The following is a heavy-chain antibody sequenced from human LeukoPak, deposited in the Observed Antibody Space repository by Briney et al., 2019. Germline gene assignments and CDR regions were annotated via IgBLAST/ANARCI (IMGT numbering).Heavy chain of an antibody. D-gene: IGHD2-8*01. J-gene: IGHJ4*02. CDR2: ISSSSSYI. V-gene: IGHV3-21*01. CDR3: AKEYCSNSVCHSLDY. CDR1: GFTFGSYS. Sequence: PGGSLRLSCAASGFTFGSYSMNWVRQAPGKGLEWVSSISSSSSYIYYADSVKGRFTISRDNAKNSLYLQMNSLRAEDTAVYYCAKEYCSNSVCHSLDYWGQGTLVTVSS.